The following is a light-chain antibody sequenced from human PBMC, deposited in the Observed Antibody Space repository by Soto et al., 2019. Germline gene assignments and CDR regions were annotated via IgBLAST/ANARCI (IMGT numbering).Light chain of an antibody. V-gene: IGKV3-11*01. CDR1: QSVSSY. CDR2: DAS. J-gene: IGKJ5*01. CDR3: QQRSNWPLT. Sequence: EIVLTQSPATLSLSPGERATLSCRASQSVSSYLAWYQQKPGQAPRLLIYDASNRATGIPARFSGSGSGTDFTLTISRLETEDFAVYDCQQRSNWPLTVGQGTRLEIK.